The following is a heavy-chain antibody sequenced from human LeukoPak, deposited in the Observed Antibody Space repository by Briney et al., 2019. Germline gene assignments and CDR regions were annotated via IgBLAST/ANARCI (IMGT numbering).Heavy chain of an antibody. V-gene: IGHV3-23*01. CDR2: ISGSGGST. J-gene: IGHJ4*02. Sequence: GGSLRLSCAASGFTFGSYAMGWVRQAPGKGLEWVSAISGSGGSTYYADSVEGRFTISRDNSKNTLYLQMNSLRAEDTAVYYCAKDPSYSGSYYGSDYFDYWGQGTLVTVSS. CDR1: GFTFGSYA. CDR3: AKDPSYSGSYYGSDYFDY. D-gene: IGHD1-26*01.